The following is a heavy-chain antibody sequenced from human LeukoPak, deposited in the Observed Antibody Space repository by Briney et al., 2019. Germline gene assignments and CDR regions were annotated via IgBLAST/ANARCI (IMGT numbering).Heavy chain of an antibody. CDR3: ARERIQLWPRSADAFDI. Sequence: ASVKVSCKASGYTLTSYYMHWVRQAPGQGLEWMGIINPSGGSTSYAQKFQGRVTMTRDTSTSTVYMELSSLRSEDTAVYYCARERIQLWPRSADAFDIWGQGTMVTVSS. V-gene: IGHV1-46*01. J-gene: IGHJ3*02. CDR2: INPSGGST. CDR1: GYTLTSYY. D-gene: IGHD5-18*01.